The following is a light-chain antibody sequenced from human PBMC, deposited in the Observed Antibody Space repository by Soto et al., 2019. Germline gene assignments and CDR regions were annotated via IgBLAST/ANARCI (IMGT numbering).Light chain of an antibody. V-gene: IGKV3D-20*01. Sequence: ENVLTQSPATLSLSPGERATLSCGASQSVYSNYLAWYQQKPGLAPRLLIYDASSRATGIPDRFSGSGSGIDFTLTISSLEPEDSAIYYCQQYGSSLWTFGPGTKVEIK. J-gene: IGKJ1*01. CDR2: DAS. CDR1: QSVYSNY. CDR3: QQYGSSLWT.